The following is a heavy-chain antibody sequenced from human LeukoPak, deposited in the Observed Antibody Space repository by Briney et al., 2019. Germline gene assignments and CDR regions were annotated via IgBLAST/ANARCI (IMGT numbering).Heavy chain of an antibody. CDR3: ARGGMEDRTVAFDY. V-gene: IGHV3-48*03. D-gene: IGHD2-15*01. J-gene: IGHJ4*02. CDR1: RFTFCSFE. Sequence: PGGSVTLFCAVCRFTFCSFEMKWLPQAPGKGVEWGSYISSSGSTIYYAVSVRGRFTIYRDNAKNSLYLKKQRVRAEDTSGYSCARGGMEDRTVAFDYWGQGALVTVSS. CDR2: ISSSGSTI.